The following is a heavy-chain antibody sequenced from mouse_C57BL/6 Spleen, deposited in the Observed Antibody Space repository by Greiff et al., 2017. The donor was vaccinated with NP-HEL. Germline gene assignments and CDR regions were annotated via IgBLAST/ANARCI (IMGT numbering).Heavy chain of an antibody. D-gene: IGHD1-1*01. V-gene: IGHV5-4*01. CDR3: ARAYYGSSPAWFAY. CDR2: ISDGGSYT. CDR1: GFTFSSYA. Sequence: DVHLVESGGGLVKPGGSLKLSCAASGFTFSSYAMSWVRQTPEKRLEWVATISDGGSYTYYPDNVKGRFTISRDNAKNNLYLQMSHLKSEDTAMYYCARAYYGSSPAWFAYWGQGTLVTVSA. J-gene: IGHJ3*01.